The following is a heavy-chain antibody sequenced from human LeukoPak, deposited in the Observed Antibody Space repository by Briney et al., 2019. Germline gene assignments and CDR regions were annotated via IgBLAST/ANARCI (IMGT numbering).Heavy chain of an antibody. CDR1: GGPISSSSYY. Sequence: SETLSLTCIVPGGPISSSSYYWAWIRQSPGKGLEWIGTFSSGGSAYYNPSLTSRVSISKGTSDNQFSLRLYSVTAADTAVYYCARKQTGTMYDVWGQGTQVTVSS. V-gene: IGHV4-39*07. J-gene: IGHJ4*02. CDR2: FSSGGSA. D-gene: IGHD1-7*01. CDR3: ARKQTGTMYDV.